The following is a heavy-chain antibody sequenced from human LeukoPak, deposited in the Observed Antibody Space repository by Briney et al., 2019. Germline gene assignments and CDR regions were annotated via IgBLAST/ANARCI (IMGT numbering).Heavy chain of an antibody. J-gene: IGHJ3*02. D-gene: IGHD1-1*01. Sequence: ASVKVSCKASGYTFTGYYMHWVRQAPGEGLEWMGWINPNSGGTNYAQKFQGRVTMTRDTSISTAYMELSRLRSGDTAVYYCAIVTFRLEDDAFDIWGQGTMVTVSS. V-gene: IGHV1-2*02. CDR1: GYTFTGYY. CDR2: INPNSGGT. CDR3: AIVTFRLEDDAFDI.